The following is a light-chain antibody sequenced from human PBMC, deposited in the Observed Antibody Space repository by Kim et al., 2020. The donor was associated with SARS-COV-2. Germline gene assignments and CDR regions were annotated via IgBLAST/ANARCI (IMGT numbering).Light chain of an antibody. CDR3: QAWDSAVV. V-gene: IGLV3-1*01. CDR1: KLGDKY. CDR2: QDD. Sequence: SVSPGQTASITCSGDKLGDKYAYWYQQKPGQSPVVVIYQDDKRPSGIPERFSGSNSGNTATLTISGTQSADEADYYCQAWDSAVVFGGGTKLTVL. J-gene: IGLJ2*01.